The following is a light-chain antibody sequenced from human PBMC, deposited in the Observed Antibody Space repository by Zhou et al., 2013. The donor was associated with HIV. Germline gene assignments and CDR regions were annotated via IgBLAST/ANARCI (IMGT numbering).Light chain of an antibody. CDR3: MQALQTPLT. V-gene: IGKV2-28*01. CDR1: QSLLHSNGYKY. Sequence: DIVMTQSPLSLSVTPGASASISCRSSQSLLHSNGYKYLDWYLQKPGQSPQLLIYLGSYRASGVPDRFSGSGSGTTFTLEISRVEADDVGVYYCMQALQTPLTFGGGTKVEIK. J-gene: IGKJ4*01. CDR2: LGS.